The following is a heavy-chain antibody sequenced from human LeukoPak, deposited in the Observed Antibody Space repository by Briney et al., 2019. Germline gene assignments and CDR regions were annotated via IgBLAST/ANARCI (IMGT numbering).Heavy chain of an antibody. CDR3: AKLRSVASFFDS. V-gene: IGHV1-2*02. Sequence: ASVKVSCTASGYTFSGYYIHWVRQAPGQGLEWMGWIKSNSGGTNSAQNFQGRVTMTRDTSISTACMELSGLTSDDTAMYYCAKLRSVASFFDSWGQGTLVTVSS. J-gene: IGHJ4*02. D-gene: IGHD2-21*01. CDR1: GYTFSGYY. CDR2: IKSNSGGT.